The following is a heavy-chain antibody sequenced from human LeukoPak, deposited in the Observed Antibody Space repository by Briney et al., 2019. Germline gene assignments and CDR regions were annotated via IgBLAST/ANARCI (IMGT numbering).Heavy chain of an antibody. CDR3: ARGTPLLTLDY. V-gene: IGHV3-30*01. D-gene: IGHD1-14*01. CDR2: ISYDGSNK. CDR1: GFTFSSYA. Sequence: PGGSLRLSCAASGFTFSSYAMHWVRQAPGKGLEWVAVISYDGSNKYYADSVKGRFTISRDNSKNTLYLQTNSLRAEDTAVYYCARGTPLLTLDYWGQGTLVTVSS. J-gene: IGHJ4*02.